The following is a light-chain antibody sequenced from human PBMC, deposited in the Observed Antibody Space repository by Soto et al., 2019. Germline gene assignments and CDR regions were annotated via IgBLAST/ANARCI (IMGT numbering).Light chain of an antibody. V-gene: IGKV1-5*02. J-gene: IGKJ1*01. CDR2: DAS. CDR1: QSISSW. CDR3: QQYNTYPWT. Sequence: DIQVTQSPSTLSASVGDRVTFICRASQSISSWLAWYEQKPWKAPKLLLYDASTLQSGVPSRFSGSGSGTDFTLTISRLHPDDFATYYCQQYNTYPWTFGQGTKV.